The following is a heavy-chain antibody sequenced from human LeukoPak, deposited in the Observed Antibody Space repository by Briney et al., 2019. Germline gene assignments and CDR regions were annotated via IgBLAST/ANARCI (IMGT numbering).Heavy chain of an antibody. Sequence: SETLSLTCTVSGDSISSYYCDWIRQPPGKGLEWIGYIYYSGTTNYNPSLKSRATISVDTSKNQFSLKLSSVTAADTAVYYCARVSSGSYDNDYWGQGTLVTVSS. J-gene: IGHJ4*02. V-gene: IGHV4-59*12. D-gene: IGHD1-26*01. CDR3: ARVSSGSYDNDY. CDR2: IYYSGTT. CDR1: GDSISSYY.